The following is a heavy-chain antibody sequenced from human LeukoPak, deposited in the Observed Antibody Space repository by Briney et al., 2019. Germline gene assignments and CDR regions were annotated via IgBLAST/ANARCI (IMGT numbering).Heavy chain of an antibody. J-gene: IGHJ4*02. CDR1: GFTFSSYA. CDR3: AKGGLWFGELIDY. CDR2: ISGSGGST. V-gene: IGHV3-23*01. Sequence: GGSLRLSCAASGFTFSSYAMSWVRQAPGKGLEWVSAISGSGGSTYYADCVKGRLTIYRENRKNTRYLQMNSLRAEDTAVYYCAKGGLWFGELIDYWGQGTLVTVSS. D-gene: IGHD3-10*01.